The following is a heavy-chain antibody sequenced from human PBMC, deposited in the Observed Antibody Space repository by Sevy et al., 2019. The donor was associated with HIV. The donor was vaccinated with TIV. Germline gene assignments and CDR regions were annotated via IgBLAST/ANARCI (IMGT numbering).Heavy chain of an antibody. V-gene: IGHV4-30-2*01. Sequence: SETLSLTCAVSGGSISSGGYSWSWIRQPPGKGLEWIGYIYHSGSTYYDPSLKSRVTISVDRSKNQFSLKLSSVTAADTAVYYCARALYDFWSGYYQPTFDYWGQGTLVTVSS. D-gene: IGHD3-3*01. J-gene: IGHJ4*02. CDR2: IYHSGST. CDR1: GGSISSGGYS. CDR3: ARALYDFWSGYYQPTFDY.